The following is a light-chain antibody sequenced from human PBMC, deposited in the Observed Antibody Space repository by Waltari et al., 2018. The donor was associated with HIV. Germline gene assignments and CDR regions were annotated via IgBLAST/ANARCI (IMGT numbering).Light chain of an antibody. V-gene: IGLV2-14*01. Sequence: QSALTQPASVSGSPGQSITIPCTGTSSDIGTYNYVSSYQQHPGKAPKLMIYDVSNRPSGVSNRFSGSKSGNTASLTISGLQAEDEADYYCSSYTSSSTPVVFGGGTKLTVL. J-gene: IGLJ2*01. CDR2: DVS. CDR1: SSDIGTYNY. CDR3: SSYTSSSTPVV.